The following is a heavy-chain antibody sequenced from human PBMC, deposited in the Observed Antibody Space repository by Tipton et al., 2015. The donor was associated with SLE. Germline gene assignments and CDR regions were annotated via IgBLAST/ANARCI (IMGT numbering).Heavy chain of an antibody. CDR2: IYYSGST. J-gene: IGHJ3*02. V-gene: IGHV4-59*01. CDR3: AIDSDGYYWAFDI. Sequence: TLSLTCTVSGVSISTYYWSWVRQPPGKGLEWIGYIYYSGSTNHNPSLKSRVTMSVDTSKNQFSLKLSSVTAADTAVYYCAIDSDGYYWAFDIWGQGTMVTVSS. D-gene: IGHD3-22*01. CDR1: GVSISTYY.